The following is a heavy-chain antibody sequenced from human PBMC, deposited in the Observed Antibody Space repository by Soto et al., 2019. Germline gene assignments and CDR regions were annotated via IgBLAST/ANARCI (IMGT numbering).Heavy chain of an antibody. J-gene: IGHJ4*02. CDR3: ARLSTIFGVVPAFDY. Sequence: PSETLSLTCTVSGGSISSSSYYWGWIRQPPGKGLEWIGSIYYSGSTYYNPSLKSRVTISVDTSKNQFSLKLSSVTAADTAVYYCARLSTIFGVVPAFDYWGQGTLVTVSS. D-gene: IGHD3-3*01. V-gene: IGHV4-39*01. CDR1: GGSISSSSYY. CDR2: IYYSGST.